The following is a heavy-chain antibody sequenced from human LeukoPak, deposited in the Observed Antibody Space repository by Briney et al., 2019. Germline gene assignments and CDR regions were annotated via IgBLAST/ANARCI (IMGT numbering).Heavy chain of an antibody. V-gene: IGHV1-18*01. CDR1: GGTFTSYG. D-gene: IGHD2-15*01. J-gene: IGHJ4*02. CDR3: ARCTGGGSCYGVRY. Sequence: ASVKVSCKASGGTFTSYGISWVRQAPGQGLEWMGWISAYNGNTNYAQKLQGRVTMTTDTSTSTAYMELRGLRSDDTAVYYCARCTGGGSCYGVRYWGQGTLVTVSS. CDR2: ISAYNGNT.